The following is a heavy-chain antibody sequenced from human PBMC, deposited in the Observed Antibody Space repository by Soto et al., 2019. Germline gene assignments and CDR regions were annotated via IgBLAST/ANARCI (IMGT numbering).Heavy chain of an antibody. Sequence: SETLSLSCTVSGGSISSSSYYWGWIRQPPGKGLEWIGSIYYSGSTYYNPSLKSRVTISVDTSKNHFSLKLSSVTAADTAVYYCATQEVGGSYVYTFDPWGQGTLVTVSS. J-gene: IGHJ5*02. V-gene: IGHV4-39*02. CDR3: ATQEVGGSYVYTFDP. D-gene: IGHD1-26*01. CDR1: GGSISSSSYY. CDR2: IYYSGST.